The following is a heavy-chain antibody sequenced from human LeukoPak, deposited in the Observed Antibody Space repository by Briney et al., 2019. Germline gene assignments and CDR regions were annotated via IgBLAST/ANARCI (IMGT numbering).Heavy chain of an antibody. CDR3: AKDKTTVTTVFDY. CDR1: GIHLCRHA. D-gene: IGHD4-17*01. J-gene: IGHJ4*02. Sequence: GSLRISCATSGIHLCRHAMSWVRPAPGKGLELVSAISGSAGSTYYADSVKGRFTISRDNSKNTLYLQMNSLRAEDTAVYYCAKDKTTVTTVFDYWGQGTLVTVSS. CDR2: ISGSAGST. V-gene: IGHV3-23*01.